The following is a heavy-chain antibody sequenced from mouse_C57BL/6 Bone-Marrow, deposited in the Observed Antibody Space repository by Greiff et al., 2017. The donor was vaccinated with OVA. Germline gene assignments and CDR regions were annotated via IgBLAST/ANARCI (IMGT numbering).Heavy chain of an antibody. CDR3: SVPFTTVVKDY. J-gene: IGHJ2*01. D-gene: IGHD1-1*01. V-gene: IGHV1-19*01. CDR1: GYTFTDYY. CDR2: INPYNGGT. Sequence: EVQRVESGPVLVKPGASVKMSCKASGYTFTDYYMNWVKQSHGKSLEWIGVINPYNGGTSYNQKFKGKATLTVDKSSSTAYMELNSLTSEDSAVYYCSVPFTTVVKDYWGQGTTLTVSS.